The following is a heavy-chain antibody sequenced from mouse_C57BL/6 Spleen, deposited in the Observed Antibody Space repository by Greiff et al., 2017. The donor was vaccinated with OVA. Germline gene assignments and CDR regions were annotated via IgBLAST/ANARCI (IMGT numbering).Heavy chain of an antibody. Sequence: VQLQQSGPGLVKPSQSLSLTCSVTGYSITSGYYWNWIRQFPGNKLEWMGYISYDGSNNYNPSLKNRISITRDTSKNQFFLKLNSVTTEDTATYYCARGYDYDGAWFAYWGQGTLVTVSA. CDR3: ARGYDYDGAWFAY. J-gene: IGHJ3*01. D-gene: IGHD2-4*01. CDR2: ISYDGSN. V-gene: IGHV3-6*01. CDR1: GYSITSGYY.